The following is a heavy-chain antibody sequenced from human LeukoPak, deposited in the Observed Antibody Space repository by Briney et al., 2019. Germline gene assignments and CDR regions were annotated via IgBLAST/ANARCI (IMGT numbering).Heavy chain of an antibody. CDR2: IYYSGST. V-gene: IGHV4-61*08. Sequence: PSQTLSLTCAVSGGSISSGGYSWSWIRQPPGKGLEWIGYIYYSGSTNYNPSLKSRVTISVDTSKNQFSLKLSSVTAADTAVYYCARAPDFDYWGQGTLVTVSS. CDR3: ARAPDFDY. J-gene: IGHJ4*02. CDR1: GGSISSGGYS.